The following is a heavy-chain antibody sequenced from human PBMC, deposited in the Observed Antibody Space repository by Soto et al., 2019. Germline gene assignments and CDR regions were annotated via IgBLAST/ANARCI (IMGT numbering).Heavy chain of an antibody. D-gene: IGHD3-22*01. CDR3: AKTRLYDNNDYHRDGFDV. Sequence: EVKLLESGGGLVQPGGSLRLSCAASGFPFWTYSMSWVRQAPRKGLEWVSGISGSGTATYYTDSVKGRFTVSRDNSKDTLFLKMHNLRVEDTAVYYCAKTRLYDNNDYHRDGFDVWGPGTVVTVS. V-gene: IGHV3-23*01. CDR1: GFPFWTYS. CDR2: ISGSGTAT. J-gene: IGHJ3*01.